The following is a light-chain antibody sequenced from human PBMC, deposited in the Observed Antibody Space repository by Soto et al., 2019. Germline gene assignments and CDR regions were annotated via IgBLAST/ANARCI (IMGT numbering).Light chain of an antibody. CDR2: DAS. J-gene: IGKJ1*01. CDR1: QYISTW. CDR3: QQCNTYSWT. V-gene: IGKV1-5*01. Sequence: DIQMTQSPSTLSASVGDRVTISCRASQYISTWLAWYQQKPGKAPKLLIYDASSLESGVPPRFSGSGSGTEFTLTISSLQPDDFATYYCQQCNTYSWTFGQGTKVEIK.